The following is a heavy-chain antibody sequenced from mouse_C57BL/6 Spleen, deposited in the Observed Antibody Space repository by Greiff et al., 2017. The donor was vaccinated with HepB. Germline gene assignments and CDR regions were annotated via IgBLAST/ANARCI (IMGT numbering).Heavy chain of an antibody. J-gene: IGHJ1*03. Sequence: EVQLQQSGPELVKPGASVKISCKASGYTFTDYYMNWVKQSHGKSLEWIGDINPNNGGTSYNQKFKGKATLTVDKSSSTAYMELRSLTSEDSAVYYCARDLRYPWYFDVWGTGTTVTVSS. V-gene: IGHV1-26*01. CDR1: GYTFTDYY. D-gene: IGHD1-1*01. CDR2: INPNNGGT. CDR3: ARDLRYPWYFDV.